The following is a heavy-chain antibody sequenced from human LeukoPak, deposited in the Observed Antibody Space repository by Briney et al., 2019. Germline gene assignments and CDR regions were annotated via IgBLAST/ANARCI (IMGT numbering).Heavy chain of an antibody. CDR2: IIPIFGTA. V-gene: IGHV1-69*13. Sequence: ASVKVSCKASGGTFSSYAISWVRQAPGQGLEWMGGIIPIFGTANYAQKFQGRVTITADESTSTAYMELSSLRSDDTAVYYCARTPTGHYGSSGYFPYYFDYWGQGTLVTASS. J-gene: IGHJ4*02. CDR3: ARTPTGHYGSSGYFPYYFDY. D-gene: IGHD3-22*01. CDR1: GGTFSSYA.